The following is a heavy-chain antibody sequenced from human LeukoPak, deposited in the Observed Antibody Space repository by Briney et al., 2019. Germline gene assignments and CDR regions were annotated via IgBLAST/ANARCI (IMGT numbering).Heavy chain of an antibody. CDR1: GYTFTSYG. J-gene: IGHJ4*02. CDR2: INPNSGNT. CDR3: ARGLIGIAASGGGGDY. Sequence: GASVKVSCKASGYTFTSYGINWVRQATGQGLEWMGWINPNSGNTSYAQKFQGRVTITRNTSTSTAYMELSSLRSEDTAVYYCARGLIGIAASGGGGDYWGQGTLVTVSS. V-gene: IGHV1-8*03. D-gene: IGHD6-13*01.